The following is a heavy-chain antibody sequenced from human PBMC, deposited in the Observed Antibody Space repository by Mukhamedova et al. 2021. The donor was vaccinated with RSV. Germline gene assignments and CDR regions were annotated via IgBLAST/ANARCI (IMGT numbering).Heavy chain of an antibody. CDR3: ARANDYSKLFDY. V-gene: IGHV4-4*01. CDR2: IYHSGST. Sequence: GEIYHSGSTNYNPSLKSPVTISVDKSKNQFSLKLSSVTAADPAVYFCARANDYSKLFDYWGQGTLVTVSS. J-gene: IGHJ4*02. D-gene: IGHD4-11*01.